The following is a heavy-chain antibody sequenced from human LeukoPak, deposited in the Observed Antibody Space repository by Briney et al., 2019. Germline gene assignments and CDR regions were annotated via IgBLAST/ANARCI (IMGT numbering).Heavy chain of an antibody. D-gene: IGHD1-26*01. Sequence: GGSLRLSCAASGFTFSSYAMHWVRQAPGKGLEWVAVISYDGSNKYYADSVKGRFTISRDNSKNTLYLQMNSLRAEDTAVYYCARVQLPSYGVSGSYYFDYWGQGTLVTVSS. V-gene: IGHV3-30*04. CDR2: ISYDGSNK. CDR1: GFTFSSYA. J-gene: IGHJ4*02. CDR3: ARVQLPSYGVSGSYYFDY.